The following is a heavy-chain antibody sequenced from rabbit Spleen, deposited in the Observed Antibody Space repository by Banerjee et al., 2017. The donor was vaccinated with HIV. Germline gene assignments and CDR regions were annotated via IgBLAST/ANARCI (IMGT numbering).Heavy chain of an antibody. CDR1: GFSFSSRDY. V-gene: IGHV1S45*01. CDR3: ARDTGSSFSSYGMDL. CDR2: IAGSGSGFA. J-gene: IGHJ6*01. Sequence: QEQLEESGGDLVKPERSLTLTCTASGFSFSSRDYMCWVRQASGKGLEWVSCIAGSGSGFAYSATWAKGRFTCSKTSSTTVTLQMTSLTVADTATYFCARDTGSSFSSYGMDLWGPGTLVTVS. D-gene: IGHD8-1*01.